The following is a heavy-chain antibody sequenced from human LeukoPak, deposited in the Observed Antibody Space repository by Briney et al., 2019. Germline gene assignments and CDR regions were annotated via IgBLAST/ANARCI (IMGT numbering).Heavy chain of an antibody. CDR1: GFTFSTNP. V-gene: IGHV3-23*01. CDR2: ISPDNT. Sequence: GGSLRLSCAASGFTFSTNPMSWVRQAPGKGLEWVSAISPDNTYYADSVKGGLTISRDDSKNTVYLQMNSPRAEDTARYYCVKEHVDRALTRSFEIWGQGTVVTVSS. D-gene: IGHD3-10*01. J-gene: IGHJ3*02. CDR3: VKEHVDRALTRSFEI.